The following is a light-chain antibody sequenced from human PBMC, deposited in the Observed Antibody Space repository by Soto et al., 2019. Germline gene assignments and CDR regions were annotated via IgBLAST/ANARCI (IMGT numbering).Light chain of an antibody. CDR2: DVS. CDR3: STYTTNNTRQIV. J-gene: IGLJ1*01. CDR1: SSDVGGYNY. Sequence: ALTQPASVFGSPGRSINSCFTVTSSDVGGYNYVSWYQHHPGKAPKLIIYDVSNRPSGVSNPFSGSKSGNTASLTISGLQPEDEAVNYCSTYTTNNTRQIVFVTGSKVT. V-gene: IGLV2-14*03.